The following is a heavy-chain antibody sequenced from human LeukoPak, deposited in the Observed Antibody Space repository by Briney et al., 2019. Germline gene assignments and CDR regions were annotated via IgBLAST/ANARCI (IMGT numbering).Heavy chain of an antibody. CDR2: VIPIFGTA. Sequence: SVKVSCKASGGTFSSYAISWVRQAPGQGLEWIGGVIPIFGTANYAQKFQGRVTITADESTSTAYMELSSLRSEDTAVYYCARGSSIAVAGTWFDPWGQGTLVTVSS. D-gene: IGHD6-19*01. CDR1: GGTFSSYA. V-gene: IGHV1-69*13. J-gene: IGHJ5*02. CDR3: ARGSSIAVAGTWFDP.